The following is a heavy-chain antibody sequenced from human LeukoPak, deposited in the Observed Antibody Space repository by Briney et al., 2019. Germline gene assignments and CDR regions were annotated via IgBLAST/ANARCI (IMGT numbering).Heavy chain of an antibody. D-gene: IGHD5-12*01. Sequence: GGSLRLSCAVSGFIVSNNYMDWVRQAPGKELEWVSVIYSSGVTHYADSVKGRFTISRDNSKNTVYLQMNSLRAEDTAVYYCARDQSGVRGFLRWGQGTLVTVSS. CDR2: IYSSGVT. J-gene: IGHJ4*02. CDR3: ARDQSGVRGFLR. V-gene: IGHV3-53*01. CDR1: GFIVSNNY.